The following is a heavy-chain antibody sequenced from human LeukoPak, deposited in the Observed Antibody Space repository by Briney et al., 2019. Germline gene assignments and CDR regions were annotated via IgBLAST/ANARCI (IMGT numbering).Heavy chain of an antibody. Sequence: SGTLSLTCTVSGGSIRRYYWNWIRQPPGKGLEWIGYIYSSGSTNYNPSLKSRVAISVDTSRNQFSLKLSSVTTADTAVYYCARGYGYYFESWGQGTLVTVSS. CDR3: ARGYGYYFES. D-gene: IGHD1-1*01. CDR2: IYSSGST. CDR1: GGSIRRYY. V-gene: IGHV4-59*03. J-gene: IGHJ4*02.